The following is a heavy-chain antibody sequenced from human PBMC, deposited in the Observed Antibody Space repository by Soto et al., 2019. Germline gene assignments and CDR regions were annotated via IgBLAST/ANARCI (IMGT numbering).Heavy chain of an antibody. CDR2: ISSSSSYI. CDR3: ARDKGVGSWSYYDFDY. J-gene: IGHJ4*02. Sequence: EVQLAESGGGLVKPGGSLRLSCAASGFTFSSYSMNWVRQAPGKGLEWVSSISSSSSYIYYADSVKGRFTISRDNAKNSLYLKMNSLRAEDTAVYYCARDKGVGSWSYYDFDYWGQGTLVTVSS. D-gene: IGHD3-10*01. CDR1: GFTFSSYS. V-gene: IGHV3-21*01.